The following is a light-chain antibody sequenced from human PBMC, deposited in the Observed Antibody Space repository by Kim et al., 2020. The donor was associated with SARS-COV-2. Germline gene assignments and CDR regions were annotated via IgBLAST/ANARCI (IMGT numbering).Light chain of an antibody. Sequence: SVHWDRQKTGQAPVLVISYNGDRPSEIPERFSGSKSGNSATLTISRVEAGDEADYYCQVWDTSSDHLRVFGGGTPLTVL. V-gene: IGLV3-21*04. CDR1: S. CDR3: QVWDTSSDHLRV. J-gene: IGLJ3*02. CDR2: YNG.